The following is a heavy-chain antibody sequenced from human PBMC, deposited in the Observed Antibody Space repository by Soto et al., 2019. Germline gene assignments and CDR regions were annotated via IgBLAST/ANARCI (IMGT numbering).Heavy chain of an antibody. CDR3: ARHPDDY. CDR1: GFTFGSYD. V-gene: IGHV3-33*01. CDR2: IWYDGSNK. Sequence: QVQLVESGGGVVQPGRSLRLSCAASGFTFGSYDMHWVRQAPGKGLEWVAVIWYDGSNKNYADSVKGRFTISRDNSKNTLYLQMNSLRADDTAVYYCARHPDDYWGQGTLVTVSS. J-gene: IGHJ4*02.